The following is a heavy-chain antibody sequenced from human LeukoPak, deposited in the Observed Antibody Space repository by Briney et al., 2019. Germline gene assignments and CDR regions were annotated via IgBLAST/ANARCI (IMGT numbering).Heavy chain of an antibody. Sequence: PGGSLRLSCAASGFTFTSYWMSWVRQAPGKRLEWVANIKEDGSEKYDVDSVKGRFTISRDNARNSLFLQMNSLRVEDTAVYYCARAYSTTWYNWFDPWGQGTLVTVSS. J-gene: IGHJ5*02. V-gene: IGHV3-7*01. CDR1: GFTFTSYW. D-gene: IGHD6-13*01. CDR3: ARAYSTTWYNWFDP. CDR2: IKEDGSEK.